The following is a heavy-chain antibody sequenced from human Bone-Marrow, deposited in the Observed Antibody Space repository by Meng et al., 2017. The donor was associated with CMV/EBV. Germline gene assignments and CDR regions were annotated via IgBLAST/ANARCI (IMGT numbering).Heavy chain of an antibody. CDR2: IIPILGIA. V-gene: IGHV1-69*02. CDR3: ARRPRGSGYYYSYYYGMDV. CDR1: GGTFSSYT. Sequence: SVKVSCKASGGTFSSYTISWVRQAPGQGLEWMGRIIPILGIANYAQKFQGRVTITADKSTSTAYMELSSLRSEDTAVYYCARRPRGSGYYYSYYYGMDVWGQGTTVTVSS. D-gene: IGHD3-22*01. J-gene: IGHJ6*02.